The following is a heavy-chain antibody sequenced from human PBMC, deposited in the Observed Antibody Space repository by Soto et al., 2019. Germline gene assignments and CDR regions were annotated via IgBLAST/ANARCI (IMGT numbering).Heavy chain of an antibody. V-gene: IGHV3-23*01. CDR1: GFTFRDYA. Sequence: GGSLRLSCAAPGFTFRDYAMSWVRQAPGRGLEWVSGVSNSGSSTYYADSVKGRFTISRDNSKNTLYLQMSSLRAEDTAVYYCAKHSRETTTCCGEDWGQGTRVTVSS. D-gene: IGHD2-2*01. J-gene: IGHJ4*02. CDR3: AKHSRETTTCCGED. CDR2: VSNSGSST.